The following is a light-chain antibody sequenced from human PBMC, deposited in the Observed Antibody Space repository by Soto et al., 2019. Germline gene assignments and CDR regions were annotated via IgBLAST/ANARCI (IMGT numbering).Light chain of an antibody. V-gene: IGLV1-40*01. CDR2: GNS. J-gene: IGLJ3*02. CDR1: SSSIGAGYD. CDR3: QSYDSSLSGWV. Sequence: QSVLTQPPSVSGAPGQRVTISCTASSSSIGAGYDVHWYQQLPGTVPKLLIYGNSNRPSGVPDRFSGSKSGTSASLAITGLQAEDEADYYCQSYDSSLSGWVFGGGPKLTVL.